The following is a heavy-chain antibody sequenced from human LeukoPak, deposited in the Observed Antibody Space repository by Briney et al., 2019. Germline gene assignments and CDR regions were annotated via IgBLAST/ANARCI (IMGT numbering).Heavy chain of an antibody. CDR2: IHHSGSI. CDR1: GVSISSNLW. J-gene: IGHJ4*02. Sequence: SGTLSLACAVSGVSISSNLWWTWVRQPPGKGLEWIAEIHHSGSINYNPSLKSRVTISVDKAKNQFSLNLNSVTAADTAVYYCARGGDRSFDYWGQGTLVTVSS. CDR3: ARGGDRSFDY. D-gene: IGHD3-10*01. V-gene: IGHV4-4*02.